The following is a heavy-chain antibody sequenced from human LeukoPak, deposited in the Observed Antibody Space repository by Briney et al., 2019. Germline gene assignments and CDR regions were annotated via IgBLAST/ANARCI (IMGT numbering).Heavy chain of an antibody. D-gene: IGHD2-15*01. J-gene: IGHJ5*02. CDR1: GGSISSSSYY. CDR2: IFYSGIT. CDR3: ARQPSLSYCSGGTCWFDP. V-gene: IGHV4-39*01. Sequence: SETLSLTCTVSGGSISSSSYYWGWIRQPPGQGLEWIGSIFYSGITYYNPSLKSRVTISVDTSKNQFSLKLTSVTAADTAVYYCARQPSLSYCSGGTCWFDPWGQGTLVTVSS.